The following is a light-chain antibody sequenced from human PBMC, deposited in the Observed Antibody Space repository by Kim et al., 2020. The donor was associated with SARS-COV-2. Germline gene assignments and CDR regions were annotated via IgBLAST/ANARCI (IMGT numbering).Light chain of an antibody. CDR1: SSDMGSTNY. J-gene: IGLJ1*01. CDR2: DVD. CDR3: ISYAASITFV. V-gene: IGLV2-14*03. Sequence: GQSITISCTGTSSDMGSTNYVSWYQLNPGEAPKLVIFDVDLRPSGISTRFSGSKSGNKASLTISGLQPEDEADYFCISYAASITFVFGSGTKVTVL.